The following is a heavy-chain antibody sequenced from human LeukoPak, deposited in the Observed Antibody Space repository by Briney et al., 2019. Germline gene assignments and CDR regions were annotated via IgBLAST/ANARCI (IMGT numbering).Heavy chain of an antibody. CDR1: GGSVSRSPYY. V-gene: IGHV4-39*07. D-gene: IGHD3-22*01. CDR2: IYYRGST. CDR3: ARSRWLSDPYFDY. Sequence: SETLSLTCTVSGGSVSRSPYYWGWIRQPPGKGLEWIGSIYYRGSTYYNPSLKSRVTIPLDTSKAQFSLKLSSVTAADTSVCYCARSRWLSDPYFDYWGQGTLVTVSS. J-gene: IGHJ4*02.